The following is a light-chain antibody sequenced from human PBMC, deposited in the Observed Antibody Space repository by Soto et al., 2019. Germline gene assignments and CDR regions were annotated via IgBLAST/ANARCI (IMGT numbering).Light chain of an antibody. Sequence: QSVLTQPASVSGSPGQSITISCTGTSSDVGGYNYVSWYQQHPGKAPKLMIYDVSNRPSGVSNRFSGSKSGNTASLTISGLQAEDEADYYCSSYTSSSTLRVFGTGTRSPS. V-gene: IGLV2-14*01. CDR3: SSYTSSSTLRV. CDR2: DVS. CDR1: SSDVGGYNY. J-gene: IGLJ1*01.